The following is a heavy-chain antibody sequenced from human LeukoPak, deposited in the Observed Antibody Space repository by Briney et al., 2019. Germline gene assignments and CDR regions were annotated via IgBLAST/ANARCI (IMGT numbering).Heavy chain of an antibody. J-gene: IGHJ4*02. CDR1: GGTFSSYA. D-gene: IGHD4-17*01. Sequence: SVKVSCKASGGTFSSYAISWVRQAPGQGLEWMGGIIPIFGTANYAQKFQGRVTITADESTSTAYMELSSLRSEDTAVYYCARPRLVDYGDYPFDYWGQGTLVTVSS. CDR2: IIPIFGTA. CDR3: ARPRLVDYGDYPFDY. V-gene: IGHV1-69*13.